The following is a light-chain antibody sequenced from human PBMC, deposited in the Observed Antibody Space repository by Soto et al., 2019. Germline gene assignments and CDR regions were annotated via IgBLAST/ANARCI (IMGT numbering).Light chain of an antibody. J-gene: IGLJ2*01. V-gene: IGLV4-69*01. CDR2: LASDGSH. Sequence: QPVLTQSPSASASLGVAANLTCTLSIGHSSYAIAWHQKQPEKGPRYLMKLASDGSHTKGDAIPDRFSGSSSGAERYLTISSLQSEDEADYYCQTWGTGIHVVFGGGTKLTVL. CDR3: QTWGTGIHVV. CDR1: IGHSSYA.